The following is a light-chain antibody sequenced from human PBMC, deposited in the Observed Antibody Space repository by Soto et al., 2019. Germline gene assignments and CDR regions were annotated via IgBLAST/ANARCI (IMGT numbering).Light chain of an antibody. Sequence: ESVLTQSPGTLSLSPGERATLSCRASLSVSSSYLAWYQQKPGQAPRLLIYGASSRATGVPDRFSGSGSGTDFTLTISRLEPEDFAVYYCQQYGSSPWTFGQGTKVDIK. J-gene: IGKJ1*01. CDR3: QQYGSSPWT. V-gene: IGKV3-20*01. CDR1: LSVSSSY. CDR2: GAS.